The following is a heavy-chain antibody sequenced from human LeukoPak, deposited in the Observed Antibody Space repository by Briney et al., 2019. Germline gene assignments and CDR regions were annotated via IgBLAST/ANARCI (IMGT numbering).Heavy chain of an antibody. CDR1: GFTFSSYW. Sequence: GSLGLSCAASGFTFSSYWMNWARPAPGKGLEWVASINHNGNVNYYVDSVKGRFTISRDNAKNSLYLQMSNLRAEDTAVYFCARGGGLDVWGQGATVTVSS. V-gene: IGHV3-7*03. CDR2: INHNGNVN. CDR3: ARGGGLDV. D-gene: IGHD3-16*01. J-gene: IGHJ6*02.